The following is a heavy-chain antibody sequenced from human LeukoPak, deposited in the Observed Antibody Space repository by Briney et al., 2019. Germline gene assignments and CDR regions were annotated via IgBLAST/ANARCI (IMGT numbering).Heavy chain of an antibody. CDR3: ARGTPPDY. Sequence: GGSLRLSCAASGFTFSGYAMYWVRQAPGKGLEWVTFITFVRSNKYYTDSVKGRFTISRDDSKSTLYLQMNSLRAEDTAVYYCARGTPPDYWGQGTLVTVPS. V-gene: IGHV3-30*04. J-gene: IGHJ4*02. CDR1: GFTFSGYA. CDR2: ITFVRSNK. D-gene: IGHD2-15*01.